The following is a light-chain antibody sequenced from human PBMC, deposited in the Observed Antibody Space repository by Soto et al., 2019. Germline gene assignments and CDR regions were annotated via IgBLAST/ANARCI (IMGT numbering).Light chain of an antibody. CDR3: CSYAGTYKV. Sequence: QSVLTQPRSVPGSPGQSVTISCTGTRSDIGAFDFVFWYRQHPGKAPKLLIYDVNKRPSGVPDRFSGSKSGNTASLTISGLQAEDEADFYCCSYAGTYKVFGTGTKVTVL. J-gene: IGLJ1*01. CDR2: DVN. CDR1: RSDIGAFDF. V-gene: IGLV2-11*01.